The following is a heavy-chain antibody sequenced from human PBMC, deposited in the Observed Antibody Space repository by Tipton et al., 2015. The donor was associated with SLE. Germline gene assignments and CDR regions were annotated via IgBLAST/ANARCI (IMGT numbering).Heavy chain of an antibody. D-gene: IGHD1-26*01. J-gene: IGHJ4*02. CDR3: ARSVGATPFDF. Sequence: QLVQSGAEVKKPGESLKISCRGSGFSFSSYWIGWVRQMPGKGLEWMGVIYPSDSGTTYSPSFQGQVTISADKSISTAYLQWSSLKASDTAIYYCARSVGATPFDFWGQGTLVTVSS. CDR1: GFSFSSYW. V-gene: IGHV5-51*03. CDR2: IYPSDSGT.